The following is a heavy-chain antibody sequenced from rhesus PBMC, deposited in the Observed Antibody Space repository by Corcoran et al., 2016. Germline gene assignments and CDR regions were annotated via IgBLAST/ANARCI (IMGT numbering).Heavy chain of an antibody. J-gene: IGHJ4*01. CDR3: ASTDCSNSDCSTGDF. CDR1: GGSMTPCYW. Sequence: QVQLQESGPAVVKPSATLSLTCTVSGGSMTPCYWWSWFGHSQGKGLEWIGGVYGIGGGYDYTPFLKGRVCISMDTSKNQLSLKMTSVTAADTAVYYCASTDCSNSDCSTGDFWGQGVLVTVSS. D-gene: IGHD4-23*01. CDR2: VYGIGGGY. V-gene: IGHV4-93*02.